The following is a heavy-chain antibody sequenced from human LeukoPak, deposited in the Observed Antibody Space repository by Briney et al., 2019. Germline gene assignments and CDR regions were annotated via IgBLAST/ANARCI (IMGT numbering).Heavy chain of an antibody. CDR1: GGSISSYY. D-gene: IGHD3-3*01. V-gene: IGHV4-59*01. J-gene: IGHJ3*02. Sequence: PSETLSLTCTVSGGSISSYYWSWIRQPPGKGLEWIGYIYYSGSTNYNPSLKSRVTISVDTSKNQFSLKLSSVTAADTAVYYCARVGGPRTYYDFWSGYSWGDAFDIWGQGTMVTVSS. CDR3: ARVGGPRTYYDFWSGYSWGDAFDI. CDR2: IYYSGST.